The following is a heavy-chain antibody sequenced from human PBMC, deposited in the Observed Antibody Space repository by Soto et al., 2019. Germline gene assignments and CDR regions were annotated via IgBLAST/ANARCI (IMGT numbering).Heavy chain of an antibody. V-gene: IGHV1-2*04. CDR1: GYTFTGYY. Sequence: ASVKVSCKASGYTFTGYYMHWVRQAPGQGLEWMGWINPNSGGTNYAQKFQGWVTMTRDTSISTAYMELSRLRSDDTAVYYCARDHSVGYYYYGMDVWGRGTTVTVSS. CDR3: ARDHSVGYYYYGMDV. CDR2: INPNSGGT. J-gene: IGHJ6*02. D-gene: IGHD2-2*01.